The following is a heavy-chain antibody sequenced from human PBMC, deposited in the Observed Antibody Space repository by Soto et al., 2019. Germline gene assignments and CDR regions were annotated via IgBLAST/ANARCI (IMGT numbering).Heavy chain of an antibody. CDR1: GFTFSEHW. V-gene: IGHV3-7*01. CDR3: ARLRSGY. J-gene: IGHJ4*02. CDR2: IKQDGSEK. D-gene: IGHD3-16*02. Sequence: GALRLSCAASGFTFSEHWMNWVRQAPGKGLEWVANIKQDGSEKHYVDSVKGRFTISRDNAKNSLYLQMNSLRVEDTAVYYCARLRSGYWGQGTLFTVSS.